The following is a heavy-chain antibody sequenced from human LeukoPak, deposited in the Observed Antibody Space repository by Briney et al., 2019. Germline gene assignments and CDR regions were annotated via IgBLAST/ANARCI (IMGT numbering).Heavy chain of an antibody. V-gene: IGHV3-23*01. CDR3: AKEIVGATGHGNDY. CDR2: ISGSGGST. Sequence: GGSLRLSCAASGFTFSSYAMSWVCQAPGKGLEWVSAISGSGGSTYYANSVKGRFTISRDNSKNTLYLQMNSLRAEDTAVYYCAKEIVGATGHGNDYWGQGTLVTVSS. J-gene: IGHJ4*02. D-gene: IGHD1-26*01. CDR1: GFTFSSYA.